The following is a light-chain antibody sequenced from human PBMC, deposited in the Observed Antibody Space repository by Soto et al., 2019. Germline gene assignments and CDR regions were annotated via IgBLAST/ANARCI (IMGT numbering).Light chain of an antibody. CDR2: GAS. Sequence: DVQMTQSPSTLSASVGDRVTITCRASQNVNRWLAWYQQKPGKAPKLLIYGASSLEDGVPSRFSGGGSGTQFTLTISSLQPDYFAIFYCQQYESFSFAFGPGTNVDI. CDR1: QNVNRW. CDR3: QQYESFSFA. V-gene: IGKV1-5*01. J-gene: IGKJ3*01.